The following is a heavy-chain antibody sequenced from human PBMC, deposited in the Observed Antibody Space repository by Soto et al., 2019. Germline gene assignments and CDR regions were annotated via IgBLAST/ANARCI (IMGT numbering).Heavy chain of an antibody. J-gene: IGHJ4*02. D-gene: IGHD3-10*01. CDR2: IIPIFGTA. CDR3: ATNYYGSGRYTPGGQETFDY. Sequence: QVQLVQSGAEVKKPGSSVKVSCKASGGTFSSYAISWVRQAPGQGLEWMGGIIPIFGTANYAQKFQGRVTITADESTSSAYMELSSLRAEDTVVYYCATNYYGSGRYTPGGQETFDYWGQGTLVTVSS. CDR1: GGTFSSYA. V-gene: IGHV1-69*01.